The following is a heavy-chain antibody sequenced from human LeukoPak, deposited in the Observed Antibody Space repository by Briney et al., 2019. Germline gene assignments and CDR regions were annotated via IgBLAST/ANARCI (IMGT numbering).Heavy chain of an antibody. V-gene: IGHV3-13*01. CDR1: GFTLSSYD. CDR3: ARGFSSGWHYFDY. CDR2: IGTVSDT. J-gene: IGHJ4*02. D-gene: IGHD6-19*01. Sequence: PGGSLRLSCAASGFTLSSYDMPWVRQTTGKGLEWVSSIGTVSDTYYTDSVKGRFTISRDNARNSLNLQMNSLRAEDTAVYYCARGFSSGWHYFDYWGQGTLVTVSS.